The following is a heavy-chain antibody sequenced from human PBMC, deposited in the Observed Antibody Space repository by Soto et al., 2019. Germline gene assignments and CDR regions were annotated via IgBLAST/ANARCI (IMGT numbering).Heavy chain of an antibody. CDR3: AREAGLPSIAVRYGMDV. Sequence: GASVKVSCKASGGTFSSYTISWVRQAPGQGLEWMGIINPSGGSTSYAQKFQGRVTMTRDTSTSTVYMELSSLRSEDTAVYYCAREAGLPSIAVRYGMDVWGQGTTVTVSS. CDR1: GGTFSSYT. D-gene: IGHD6-19*01. CDR2: INPSGGST. J-gene: IGHJ6*02. V-gene: IGHV1-46*01.